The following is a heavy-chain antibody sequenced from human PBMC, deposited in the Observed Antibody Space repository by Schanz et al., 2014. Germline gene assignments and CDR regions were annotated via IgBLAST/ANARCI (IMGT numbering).Heavy chain of an antibody. J-gene: IGHJ4*02. CDR2: IYSGIGA. Sequence: EGQLAESGGGLVQPGGSLRLSCAVSGFTVSSNHMSWVRQAPGKGLEWVSVIYSGIGAYYAGSVKDRFTVSRDNSKNTVYLQMNRLRAEDTAVYYCARVHHSDPSGWGYFDYWGQGALVTVSS. V-gene: IGHV3-66*01. D-gene: IGHD6-19*01. CDR1: GFTVSSNH. CDR3: ARVHHSDPSGWGYFDY.